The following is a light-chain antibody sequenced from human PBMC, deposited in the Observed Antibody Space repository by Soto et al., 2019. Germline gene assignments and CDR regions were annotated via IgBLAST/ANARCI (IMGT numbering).Light chain of an antibody. Sequence: QSVLTQPASVSGSPGQSITISCTGTSSDVGSYNLVSWYQQHPGKAPKLMIYEGSKRPSGGSNRFSGSKSGNTASLTISGLQAEDEADYYCCSYAGGSTLVFGGGTQLTVL. CDR3: CSYAGGSTLV. CDR1: SSDVGSYNL. J-gene: IGLJ2*01. V-gene: IGLV2-23*01. CDR2: EGS.